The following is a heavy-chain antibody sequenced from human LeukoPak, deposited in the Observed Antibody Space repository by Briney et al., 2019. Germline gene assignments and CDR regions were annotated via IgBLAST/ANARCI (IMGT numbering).Heavy chain of an antibody. CDR1: GYTFTRYG. J-gene: IGHJ6*03. V-gene: IGHV1-18*01. CDR2: ISSYYDNT. D-gene: IGHD1-26*01. CDR3: ARSGVSTGGSYFWVFFYYYYYMDV. Sequence: ASVKVTCKGSGYTFTRYGFRWLRQAPGQGLEWVGRISSYYDNTNNAQKLQGRVSMTIDRDTNKASMELRSLRSDDTAVYYGARSGVSTGGSYFWVFFYYYYYMDVWGKGTTVTISS.